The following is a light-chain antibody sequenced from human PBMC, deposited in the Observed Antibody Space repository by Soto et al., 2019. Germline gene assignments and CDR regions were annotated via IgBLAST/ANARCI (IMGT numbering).Light chain of an antibody. Sequence: QSVSTQPPSVSAAPGQKVTISCSGSSSNIGKNYVSWYQQLPGTAPKLLIYDNNERPSGIPDRFSGSKSGTSATLGITGLQTGDEADYYCGTWDSSLSAVVFGGGTKLTVL. CDR2: DNN. J-gene: IGLJ2*01. CDR3: GTWDSSLSAVV. CDR1: SSNIGKNY. V-gene: IGLV1-51*01.